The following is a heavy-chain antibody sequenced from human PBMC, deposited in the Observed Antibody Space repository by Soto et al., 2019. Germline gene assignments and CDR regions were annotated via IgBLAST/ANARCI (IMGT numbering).Heavy chain of an antibody. V-gene: IGHV3-11*01. D-gene: IGHD3-22*01. CDR3: ASDAYDSSDYYYLIGAFDI. CDR1: GFTFTDYY. CDR2: ISNSGSTI. J-gene: IGHJ3*02. Sequence: GGSLRLSCAASGFTFTDYYMTWIRQAPGKGLEWVSYISNSGSTIYYADFVKGRFTISRDNAKNSLYLQMISLRAEDTAVYYCASDAYDSSDYYYLIGAFDIWGQGTRVTVSS.